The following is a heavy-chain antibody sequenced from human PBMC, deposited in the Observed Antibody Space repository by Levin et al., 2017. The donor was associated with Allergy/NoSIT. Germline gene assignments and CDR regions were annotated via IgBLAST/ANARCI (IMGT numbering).Heavy chain of an antibody. J-gene: IGHJ6*03. CDR1: GGSISSYY. D-gene: IGHD4-17*01. V-gene: IGHV4-59*01. Sequence: GSLRLSCTVSGGSISSYYWSWIRQPPGKGLEWIGYIYYSGSTNYNPSLKSRVTISVDTSKNQFSLKLSSVTAADTAVYYCARGADYGDYWYDYYYMDVWGKGTTVTVSS. CDR3: ARGADYGDYWYDYYYMDV. CDR2: IYYSGST.